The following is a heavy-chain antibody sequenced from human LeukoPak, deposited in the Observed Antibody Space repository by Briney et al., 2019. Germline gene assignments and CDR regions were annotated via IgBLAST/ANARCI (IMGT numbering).Heavy chain of an antibody. V-gene: IGHV4-39*07. CDR3: ARGRSYGDYVIDY. Sequence: PSETLSLTCTVSGGSISSSTNYWGWIRQPPGKGLEWIVSIYYSGSTYYSPSLKSRVTISVDTSKNQFSLKLSSVTAADTAVYYCARGRSYGDYVIDYWGQGTLVTVSS. CDR1: GGSISSSTNY. J-gene: IGHJ4*02. D-gene: IGHD4-17*01. CDR2: IYYSGST.